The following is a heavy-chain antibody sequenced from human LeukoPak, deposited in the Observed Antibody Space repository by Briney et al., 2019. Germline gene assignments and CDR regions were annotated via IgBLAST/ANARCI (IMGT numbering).Heavy chain of an antibody. CDR2: INPNSGGT. Sequence: ASVKVSCKASGYTFTGYYMHWVRQAPGQGLEWMGWINPNSGGTNYAQKFQGRVTMTRDTSISTAYMELSRLRSDDTAVYYCARDCTNGVCPRLDYWGREPWSPSPQ. V-gene: IGHV1-2*02. J-gene: IGHJ4*02. CDR3: ARDCTNGVCPRLDY. D-gene: IGHD2-8*01. CDR1: GYTFTGYY.